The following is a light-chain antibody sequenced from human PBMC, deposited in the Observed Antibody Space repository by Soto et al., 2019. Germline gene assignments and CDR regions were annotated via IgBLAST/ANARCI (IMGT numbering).Light chain of an antibody. V-gene: IGKV3-11*01. CDR1: QSISSH. J-gene: IGKJ4*01. CDR2: DAS. CDR3: QQRPNWPLT. Sequence: EIVLTQSPATLSLSPGERATLSCRASQSISSHLAWYQQKPGQAPRLLIYDASNRAPGIPARFSGSGSGTDFILTISSLEPEDFAVYYCQQRPNWPLTFGGGTKVEIK.